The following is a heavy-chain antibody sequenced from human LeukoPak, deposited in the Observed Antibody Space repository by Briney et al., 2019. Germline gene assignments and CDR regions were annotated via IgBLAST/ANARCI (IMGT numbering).Heavy chain of an antibody. CDR2: IRAYNGNT. J-gene: IGHJ4*02. CDR1: GYTFTSYD. Sequence: ASVKLSCKASGYTFTSYDICWVRQAPGPGLEWMGWIRAYNGNTNSAQKLQGRVTMTTDTSTSTAFIELRSLRSDDAAVYYCCRVDSRGYYRPFDYWGQGTLVSVSS. D-gene: IGHD3-22*01. V-gene: IGHV1-18*01. CDR3: CRVDSRGYYRPFDY.